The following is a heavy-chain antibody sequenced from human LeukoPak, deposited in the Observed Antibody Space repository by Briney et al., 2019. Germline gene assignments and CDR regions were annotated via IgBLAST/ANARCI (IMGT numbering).Heavy chain of an antibody. CDR1: GFTFSSYG. D-gene: IGHD3-22*01. CDR2: IWYDGSNK. V-gene: IGHV3-33*01. J-gene: IGHJ4*02. CDR3: ARDWRDYYDSSGYVAD. Sequence: GGSLRLSCAASGFTFSSYGMHWVRQAPGKGLEWVAVIWYDGSNKYYADSVKGRFTISRDNSKNTLYRQMNSLRAEDTAVYYCARDWRDYYDSSGYVADWGQGTLVTVSS.